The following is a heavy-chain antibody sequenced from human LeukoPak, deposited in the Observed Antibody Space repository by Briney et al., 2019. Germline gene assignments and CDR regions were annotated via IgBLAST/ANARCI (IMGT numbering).Heavy chain of an antibody. CDR2: ISYDGSNE. CDR3: AELGITMIGGV. D-gene: IGHD3-10*02. J-gene: IGHJ6*04. V-gene: IGHV3-30*18. CDR1: GFTFSRYG. Sequence: GGSLRLSCAASGFTFSRYGMHWVRQAPGKGLEWVAVISYDGSNEYYADSVKGRLTISRDNAKNSLYLQMNSLRAEDTAVYYCAELGITMIGGVWGKGTTVTISS.